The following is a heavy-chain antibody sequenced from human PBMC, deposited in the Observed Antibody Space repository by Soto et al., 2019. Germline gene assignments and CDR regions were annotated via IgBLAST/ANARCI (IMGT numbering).Heavy chain of an antibody. J-gene: IGHJ4*02. Sequence: QVQLVESGGGVVQPGRSLRLSCAASGFTFSSYGMHGVRQAPGKGLEWVAVISYDGSNKYYADSVKGRFTISRDNSKNTLDLQMNSLRAEDTAVYHCAKGYSYSVCDYWGQGTLVTVSS. CDR2: ISYDGSNK. D-gene: IGHD5-18*01. V-gene: IGHV3-30*18. CDR3: AKGYSYSVCDY. CDR1: GFTFSSYG.